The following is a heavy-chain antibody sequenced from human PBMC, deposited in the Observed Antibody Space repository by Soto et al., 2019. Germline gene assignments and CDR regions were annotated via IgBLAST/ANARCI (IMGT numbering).Heavy chain of an antibody. D-gene: IGHD7-27*01. CDR2: IGTAGDP. CDR3: ARGLLGPGDYYYGMDV. Sequence: GGSLRLSCAASGFRFSNYDMHWVRQATGKGLEWVSGIGTAGDPYYPDSVQGRFTISRENAKNSLYLHMNSLRAGDAAIYYCARGLLGPGDYYYGMDVWGQGTTVTVSS. J-gene: IGHJ6*02. CDR1: GFRFSNYD. V-gene: IGHV3-13*05.